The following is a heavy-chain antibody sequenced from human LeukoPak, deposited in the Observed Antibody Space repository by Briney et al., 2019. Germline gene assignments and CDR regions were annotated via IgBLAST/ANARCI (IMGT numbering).Heavy chain of an antibody. J-gene: IGHJ3*02. Sequence: SETLSLTCAVSGGSISSSSYYWGWIRQPQGKGLEWIGSIYYSGSTYYNPSLTSRVTISVDTSKNQFSLKLSSVTAADTAVYYCARHALYDFWCGSFDAFDIWGQGTMVTVSS. D-gene: IGHD3-3*01. CDR2: IYYSGST. V-gene: IGHV4-39*01. CDR1: GGSISSSSYY. CDR3: ARHALYDFWCGSFDAFDI.